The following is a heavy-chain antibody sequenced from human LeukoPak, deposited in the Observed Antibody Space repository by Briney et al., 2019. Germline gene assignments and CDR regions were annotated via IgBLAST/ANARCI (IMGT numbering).Heavy chain of an antibody. CDR3: ASGPPSRYNYDSSGYYGGYFDY. V-gene: IGHV1-18*01. CDR1: GYTFTTYG. CDR2: ISAYNGKT. Sequence: ASVKVSCKASGYTFTTYGISWVRQAPGQGLEWMGWISAYNGKTYYAQKLQGRVTMTTDTSTSTAYMELRSLRSDDTAVYYCASGPPSRYNYDSSGYYGGYFDYWGQGTPVTVSS. J-gene: IGHJ4*02. D-gene: IGHD3-22*01.